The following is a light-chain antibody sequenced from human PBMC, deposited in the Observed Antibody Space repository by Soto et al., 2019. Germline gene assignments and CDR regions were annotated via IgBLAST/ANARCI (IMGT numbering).Light chain of an antibody. J-gene: IGKJ4*01. Sequence: DIQMTQSPSSLSASVGDRVTITCRASQSISSYLNWYQQKPGKAPKLLIYAASSLQSGVPSRFSGSGTVTDFTRTISSRQPENFATCYCQQSYSTPLSFEGGTKVDI. V-gene: IGKV1-39*01. CDR1: QSISSY. CDR3: QQSYSTPLS. CDR2: AAS.